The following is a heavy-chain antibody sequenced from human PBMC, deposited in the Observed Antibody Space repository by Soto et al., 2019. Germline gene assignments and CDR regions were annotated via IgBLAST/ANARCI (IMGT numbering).Heavy chain of an antibody. CDR1: GFTFRDHC. V-gene: IGHV3-72*01. CDR2: SRNKANSYTT. Sequence: GGSLRLSCAASGFTFRDHCMDWVRQAPGKGLEWDGRSRNKANSYTTEYAASVKGRFTISRDDSKNSLYLQMNSLKPEDTAMYYCTRIYFDSSGYPDYWGQGTLVTVTS. J-gene: IGHJ4*02. CDR3: TRIYFDSSGYPDY. D-gene: IGHD3-22*01.